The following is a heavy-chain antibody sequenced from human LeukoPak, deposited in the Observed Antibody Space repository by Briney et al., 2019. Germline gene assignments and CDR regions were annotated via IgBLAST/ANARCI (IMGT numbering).Heavy chain of an antibody. D-gene: IGHD2-15*01. CDR3: AKGPLKWYCSGGSCYSGYFDY. CDR1: GFTFSSYG. Sequence: PGGSLRLSCAASGFTFSSYGMHWVRQAPGKGLEWVAVISYDGSNKYYADSVKGRFTISRDNSKNTLYLQMNSLRAEDTAVYYCAKGPLKWYCSGGSCYSGYFDYWGQGTLVTVSS. J-gene: IGHJ4*02. CDR2: ISYDGSNK. V-gene: IGHV3-30*18.